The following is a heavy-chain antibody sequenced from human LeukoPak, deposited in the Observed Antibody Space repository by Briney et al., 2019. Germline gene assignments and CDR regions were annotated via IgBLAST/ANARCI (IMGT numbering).Heavy chain of an antibody. J-gene: IGHJ4*02. Sequence: SVKVSCKASGGTFSSYAISWVRQAPGQGLEWMGGIIPIFGTANYAQKLQGRVTMTTDTSTSTAYMELRSLRSDDTAVYYCARDGAAAPYYFDYWGQGTLVTVSS. CDR3: ARDGAAAPYYFDY. CDR2: IIPIFGTA. V-gene: IGHV1-69*05. CDR1: GGTFSSYA. D-gene: IGHD6-13*01.